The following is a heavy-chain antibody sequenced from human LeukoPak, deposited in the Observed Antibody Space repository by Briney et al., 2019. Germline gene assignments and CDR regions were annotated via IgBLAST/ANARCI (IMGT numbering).Heavy chain of an antibody. D-gene: IGHD3-10*01. J-gene: IGHJ6*02. Sequence: GRSLRLSRAASGFTFSSYGMHWVRQAPGKGLEWVAVISYDGSNKYYADSVKGRFTISRDNSKNTLYLQMNSLRAEDTAVYYCAKVLWFGVNGMDVWGQGTTVTVSS. CDR2: ISYDGSNK. CDR1: GFTFSSYG. V-gene: IGHV3-30*18. CDR3: AKVLWFGVNGMDV.